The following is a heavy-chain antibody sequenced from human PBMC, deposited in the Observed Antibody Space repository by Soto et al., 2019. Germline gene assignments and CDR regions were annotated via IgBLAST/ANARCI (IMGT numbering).Heavy chain of an antibody. J-gene: IGHJ4*02. CDR3: ARLLRYSGRYSSLTVGYYFDS. V-gene: IGHV4-39*01. D-gene: IGHD1-26*01. CDR1: GGSVSSSSYY. Sequence: SETLSLTCTVSGGSVSSSSYYWGWIRQPPGKGLEWIGSIYYSGSTNYNPSLKSRVTISVDTSKNQFSLKLSSVTAADTAVYYCARLLRYSGRYSSLTVGYYFDSWGQGTLVTVSS. CDR2: IYYSGST.